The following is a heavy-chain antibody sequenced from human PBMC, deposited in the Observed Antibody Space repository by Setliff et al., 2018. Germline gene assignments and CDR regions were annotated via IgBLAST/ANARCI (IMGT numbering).Heavy chain of an antibody. J-gene: IGHJ4*02. CDR1: GFTFSSYR. V-gene: IGHV3-21*01. D-gene: IGHD5-12*01. CDR3: ARAGGYDFHHLDY. Sequence: PGGSLRLSCAASGFTFSSYRMHWVRQAPGKGLEWVSSISGGGRYTYYADSVQGRFTISRDSAKNSLFLQMKSLRAEDTAVYYCARAGGYDFHHLDYWGQGILVTVSS. CDR2: ISGGGRYT.